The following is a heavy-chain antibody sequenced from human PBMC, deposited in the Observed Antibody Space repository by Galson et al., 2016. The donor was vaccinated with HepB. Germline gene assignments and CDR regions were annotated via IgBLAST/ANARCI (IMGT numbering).Heavy chain of an antibody. CDR3: ARVIAAAASFDF. D-gene: IGHD6-13*01. J-gene: IGHJ4*02. CDR1: GYTFTGYF. V-gene: IGHV1-2*02. CDR2: INANSGDT. Sequence: SVKVSCKASGYTFTGYFMHWVRQAPGQGLEWMGWINANSGDTAYAPKFQGRVTMTRDTSISTAYMELSRLKFDDTAVYYCARVIAAAASFDFWGQGTLVTVSS.